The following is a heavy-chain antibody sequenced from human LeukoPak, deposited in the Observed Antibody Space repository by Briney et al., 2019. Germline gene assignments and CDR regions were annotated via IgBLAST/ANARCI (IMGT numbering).Heavy chain of an antibody. Sequence: GGSLRLSCAVSGFTVSTNYMSWVRQAPGKGLEWVSVLYSGGSTYYADSVQGRFTISRDNSKNTLYLQMNSLRAEDTAVYCCAREDLKGATAWGQGTLVTASS. CDR2: LYSGGST. D-gene: IGHD1-26*01. J-gene: IGHJ5*02. CDR3: AREDLKGATA. V-gene: IGHV3-53*01. CDR1: GFTVSTNY.